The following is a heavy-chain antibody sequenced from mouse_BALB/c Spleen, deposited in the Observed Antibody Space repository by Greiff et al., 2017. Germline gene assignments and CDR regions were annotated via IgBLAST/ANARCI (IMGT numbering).Heavy chain of an antibody. D-gene: IGHD3-1*01. Sequence: QVQLKESGAELVKPGASVKLSCKTSGYTFTSYWIQWVKQRPGQGLGWIGEIFPGTGTTYYNEKFKGKATLTIDTSSSTAYMQLSSLTSEDSAVYFCARSKGSGYDAMDYWGQGTSVTVSS. CDR2: IFPGTGTT. J-gene: IGHJ4*01. V-gene: IGHV1S132*01. CDR1: GYTFTSYW. CDR3: ARSKGSGYDAMDY.